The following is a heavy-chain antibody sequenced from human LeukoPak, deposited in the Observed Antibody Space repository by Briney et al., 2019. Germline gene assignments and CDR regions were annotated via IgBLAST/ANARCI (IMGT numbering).Heavy chain of an antibody. Sequence: SGGSLRLSCAASGFTFSSYSMLWVRQAPGKGLEWVSFIYSGGNTYYADSGKGRFTISRDNSKNTVHLQMNSLRAEDTAMYYCARRAGDYSHPYDYWGQGTLVTVSS. CDR3: ARRAGDYSHPYDY. CDR1: GFTFSSYS. V-gene: IGHV3-53*01. J-gene: IGHJ4*02. CDR2: IYSGGNT. D-gene: IGHD3-22*01.